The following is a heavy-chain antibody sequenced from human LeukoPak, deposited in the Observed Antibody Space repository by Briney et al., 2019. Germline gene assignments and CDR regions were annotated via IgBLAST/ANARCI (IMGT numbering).Heavy chain of an antibody. CDR1: GNYW. D-gene: IGHD2-2*01. V-gene: IGHV3-74*01. CDR3: VSFYETY. CDR2: INSDGSWT. Sequence: SLRLSCAASGNYWMHWVRQAPGKGLVWVSHINSDGSWTGYADSVKGRFTISKDNAKNTVYLQMNNLRAEDTAVYYCVSFYETYWGRGTLVTVSS. J-gene: IGHJ4*02.